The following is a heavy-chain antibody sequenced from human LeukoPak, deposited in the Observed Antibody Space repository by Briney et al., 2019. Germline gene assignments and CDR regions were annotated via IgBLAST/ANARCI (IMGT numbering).Heavy chain of an antibody. CDR1: GFTFSSYG. J-gene: IGHJ4*02. CDR2: ISHDGNDK. V-gene: IGHV3-30*18. D-gene: IGHD4-17*01. CDR3: ANGDLYGDYVFDY. Sequence: PGESLRLSCTASGFTFSSYGMHWVRQAPGQGLEWVAVISHDGNDKHYADSVKGRFTISRDNSKNTLYLQMKSLREDTAVYYCANGDLYGDYVFDYWGQGALVTVS.